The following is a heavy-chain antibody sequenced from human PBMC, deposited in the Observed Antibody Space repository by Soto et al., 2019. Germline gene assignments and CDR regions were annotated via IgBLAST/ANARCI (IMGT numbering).Heavy chain of an antibody. J-gene: IGHJ6*02. Sequence: QVQLVESGGGVVQPGRSLRLSCAASGFTFSSYAMHWVRQAPGKGLEWVAVISYDGSNKYYADSVKGRFTISRDNSKKTLYLQMNSLRAEDTAVYYCARGGRGRQPLLYDYYGMDVWGQGTTVTVSS. CDR2: ISYDGSNK. D-gene: IGHD2-21*02. CDR1: GFTFSSYA. CDR3: ARGGRGRQPLLYDYYGMDV. V-gene: IGHV3-30-3*01.